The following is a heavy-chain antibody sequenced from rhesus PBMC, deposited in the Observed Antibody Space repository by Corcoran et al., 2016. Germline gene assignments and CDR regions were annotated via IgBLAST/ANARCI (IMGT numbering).Heavy chain of an antibody. J-gene: IGHJ5-1*01. D-gene: IGHD3-40*01. V-gene: IGHV4-93*01. CDR1: GGSISRSHW. CDR2: IYGGRGRT. Sequence: QVQLQESGPAVVKPSETLSLTCAVSGGSISRSHWWTWLRQAPGKGLEWIGGIYGGRGRTKYNPYLTSRVTISNDTSKSKFSLMLSPVTAAETALYYCARLAITIFVVDYNRFDVWGPGVLVTVSS. CDR3: ARLAITIFVVDYNRFDV.